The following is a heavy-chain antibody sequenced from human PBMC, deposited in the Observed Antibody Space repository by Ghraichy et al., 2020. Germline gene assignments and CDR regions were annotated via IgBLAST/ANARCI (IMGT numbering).Heavy chain of an antibody. CDR2: ISGNGAAT. J-gene: IGHJ4*02. Sequence: GGSLRLSCEASGFIFSSYAMSWVRQAPGKGLEWVSAISGNGAATYYADSVRGRFTISRDNSKNTLYLQMNSLRAEDTALYYCAKRLRDSRGYYGFDYWGQGPLVTVSS. CDR1: GFIFSSYA. V-gene: IGHV3-23*01. CDR3: AKRLRDSRGYYGFDY. D-gene: IGHD3-22*01.